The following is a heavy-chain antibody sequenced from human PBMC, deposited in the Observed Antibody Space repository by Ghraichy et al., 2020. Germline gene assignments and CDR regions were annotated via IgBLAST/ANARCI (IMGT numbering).Heavy chain of an antibody. J-gene: IGHJ5*02. V-gene: IGHV1-2*04. D-gene: IGHD3-22*01. CDR2: INPNSGGT. Sequence: ASVKVSCKASGYTFTGYYMHWVRQAPGQGLEWMGWINPNSGGTNYAQKFQGWVTMTRDTSISTAYMELSRLRSDDTAVYYCARSYSSGYYYWFDPWGQGTLVTVSS. CDR3: ARSYSSGYYYWFDP. CDR1: GYTFTGYY.